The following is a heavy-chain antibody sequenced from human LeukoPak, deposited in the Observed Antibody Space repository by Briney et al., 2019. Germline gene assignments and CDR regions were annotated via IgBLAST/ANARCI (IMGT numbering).Heavy chain of an antibody. Sequence: GGSLRLSCAASGFTFSNYWMHWVRQAPGKGLVWVSRINSDARSTSCADSVKGRFTISRDNSNNTLFLHLNSLRGEDTAVYYCTRNSGWYGLSWGQGTLVTVSS. CDR2: INSDARST. V-gene: IGHV3-74*01. J-gene: IGHJ1*01. CDR3: TRNSGWYGLS. D-gene: IGHD6-19*01. CDR1: GFTFSNYW.